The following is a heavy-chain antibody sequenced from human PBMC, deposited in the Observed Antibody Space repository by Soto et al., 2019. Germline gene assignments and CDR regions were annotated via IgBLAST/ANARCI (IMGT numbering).Heavy chain of an antibody. CDR1: GYTFTRSG. CDR3: GSWGGAPYYYYGRAV. CDR2: ISTYNGDT. J-gene: IGHJ6*02. D-gene: IGHD3-16*01. V-gene: IGHV1-18*01. Sequence: ASVKVSCKASGYTFTRSGISWVRQAPGQGLEWMGWISTYNGDTNYAQTFQGRVTMTTDTSTSTVHMEVRSLRSDDTAVYYCGSWGGAPYYYYGRAVGGQGPPVP.